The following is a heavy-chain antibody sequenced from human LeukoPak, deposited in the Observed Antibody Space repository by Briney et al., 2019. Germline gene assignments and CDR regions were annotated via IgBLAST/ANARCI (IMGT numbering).Heavy chain of an antibody. CDR1: GYTFTCYY. CDR3: ARDPASIAAANRKVSEDY. D-gene: IGHD6-13*01. J-gene: IGHJ4*02. V-gene: IGHV1-2*02. CDR2: INPNSGGT. Sequence: ASVKVSCKASGYTFTCYYMHWVRQAPGQGLEWMGWINPNSGGTNYAQKFQGRVTMTRDTSISTAYMELSRLRSDDTAVYYCARDPASIAAANRKVSEDYWGQGTLVTVSS.